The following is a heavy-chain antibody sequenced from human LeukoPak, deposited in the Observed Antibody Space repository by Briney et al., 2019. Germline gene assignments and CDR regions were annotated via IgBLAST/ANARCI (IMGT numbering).Heavy chain of an antibody. Sequence: SVKVSCKASGGTFSDYVIIWVRQAPGQGLEWMGGIITVSETTNYAQKFQGRVMFTADESTTTAYMELSSLRSEDTAVYYCARGGRYSSAWFFDLWGQGTLVTVSS. J-gene: IGHJ4*02. D-gene: IGHD6-19*01. CDR1: GGTFSDYV. CDR3: ARGGRYSSAWFFDL. V-gene: IGHV1-69*01. CDR2: IITVSETT.